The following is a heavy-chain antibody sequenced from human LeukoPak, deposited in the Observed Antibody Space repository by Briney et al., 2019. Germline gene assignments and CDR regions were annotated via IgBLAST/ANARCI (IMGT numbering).Heavy chain of an antibody. J-gene: IGHJ4*02. CDR2: IFYSGST. V-gene: IGHV4-59*01. Sequence: PSETLSLTCTVSGGSISSYYWSWIRQPPGKGLEWIGYIFYSGSTNYNPSLKSRVTISVDTSKNQFSLMLSSVTAADTGVYFCARGGSSGYDPFDYWGQGTLVTVSS. CDR3: ARGGSSGYDPFDY. D-gene: IGHD5-12*01. CDR1: GGSISSYY.